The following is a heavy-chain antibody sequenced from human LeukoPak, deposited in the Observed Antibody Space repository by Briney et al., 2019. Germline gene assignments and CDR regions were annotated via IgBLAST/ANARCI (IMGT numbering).Heavy chain of an antibody. CDR2: ISSSSSYI. CDR1: GFTFNSYS. V-gene: IGHV3-21*01. Sequence: PGGSLRLSCAASGFTFNSYSMNWVRQAPGKGLEWVSSISSSSSYIYYADSVKGRFTISRDNAKDSLYLQMNSLRAEDTAVYYCARDKDYYYYYYMDVWGKGTTVTVSS. J-gene: IGHJ6*03. CDR3: ARDKDYYYYYYMDV.